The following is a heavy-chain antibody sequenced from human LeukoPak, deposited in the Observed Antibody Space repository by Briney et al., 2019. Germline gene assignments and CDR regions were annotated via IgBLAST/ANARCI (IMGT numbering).Heavy chain of an antibody. CDR3: ARAIVGGNRFDP. CDR2: MYYSGST. D-gene: IGHD3-16*01. Sequence: PSETLSLTCTVSGGSIRTSSYYWGWIRQSPGKGLEWLGSMYYSGSTHYKPSVKSRVTISVDTSKNQVSLKLSSVTAADTAVYYCARAIVGGNRFDPWGQGTLVTVSS. J-gene: IGHJ5*02. V-gene: IGHV4-39*01. CDR1: GGSIRTSSYY.